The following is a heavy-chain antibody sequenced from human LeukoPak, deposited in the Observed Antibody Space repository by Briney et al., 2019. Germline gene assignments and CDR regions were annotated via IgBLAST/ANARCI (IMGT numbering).Heavy chain of an antibody. CDR1: GFTFSDYA. CDR2: ISGSGGST. CDR3: AKEAQYYDILTGYYRGSFDY. Sequence: GGSLRLSCAASGFTFSDYAMNWVRQAPGKGLEWVSAISGSGGSTYYADSVKGRFTISRDNSKNTLYLQMNSLRAEDTAVYYCAKEAQYYDILTGYYRGSFDYWGQGTLVTVSS. V-gene: IGHV3-23*01. D-gene: IGHD3-9*01. J-gene: IGHJ4*02.